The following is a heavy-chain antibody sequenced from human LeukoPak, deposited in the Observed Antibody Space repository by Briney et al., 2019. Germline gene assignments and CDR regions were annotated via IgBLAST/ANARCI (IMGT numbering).Heavy chain of an antibody. D-gene: IGHD4-23*01. V-gene: IGHV1-18*01. CDR1: GYTFTKYG. CDR2: IGTHTGNR. Sequence: ASVRVSCKASGYTFTKYGVSWVRQAPGQGLEWMGWIGTHTGNRNYVKKFQGRVTLTTDTSTSTAYMELKSLRSDDTAVYYCARVGDSGPTYGGISHYWGQGTLVTVSS. J-gene: IGHJ4*02. CDR3: ARVGDSGPTYGGISHY.